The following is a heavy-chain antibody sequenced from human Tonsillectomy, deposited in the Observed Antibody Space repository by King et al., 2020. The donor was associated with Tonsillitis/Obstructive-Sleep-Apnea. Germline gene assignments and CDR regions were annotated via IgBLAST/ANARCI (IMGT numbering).Heavy chain of an antibody. J-gene: IGHJ5*02. CDR1: GGSISSSNW. D-gene: IGHD2-2*02. CDR2: IYHSGST. CDR3: AAGPSGYCSSTSCYKGGWFDP. V-gene: IGHV4-4*02. Sequence: QLQESGPGLVKPSGTLSLTCAVSGGSISSSNWWSLVRQPPGKGLEWIGEIYHSGSTNDNPSLKRRVTISVDKSKNQFSLKLSSVTAADTAVYYCAAGPSGYCSSTSCYKGGWFDPWGQGTLVTVSS.